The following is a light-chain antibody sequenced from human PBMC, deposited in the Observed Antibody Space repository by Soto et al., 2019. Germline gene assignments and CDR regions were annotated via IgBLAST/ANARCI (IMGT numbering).Light chain of an antibody. J-gene: IGKJ1*01. CDR1: QSASSSY. CDR3: QQYLNSPRT. Sequence: EIVLTQSPGTLSLSPGERATLSCRASQSASSSYLAWYQQKPGQAPRLLIYGASSRATGIPDRFSGSGSGTDFTLTISRLEPEDAAVYYCQQYLNSPRTFGQGTKVDIK. CDR2: GAS. V-gene: IGKV3-20*01.